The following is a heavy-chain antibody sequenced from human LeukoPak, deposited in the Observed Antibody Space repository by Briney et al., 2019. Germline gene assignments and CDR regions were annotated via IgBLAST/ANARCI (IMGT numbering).Heavy chain of an antibody. Sequence: SSETLSLTCTVSGDSISSSSYYWGWIRQPPGKGLEWIGEINHSGSTNYNPSLKSRVTISVDTSKNQFSLKLSSVTAADTAVYYCARRDPVGTAMVSVWGQGTLVTVSS. V-gene: IGHV4-39*07. CDR1: GDSISSSSYY. J-gene: IGHJ4*02. CDR3: ARRDPVGTAMVSV. D-gene: IGHD5-18*01. CDR2: INHSGST.